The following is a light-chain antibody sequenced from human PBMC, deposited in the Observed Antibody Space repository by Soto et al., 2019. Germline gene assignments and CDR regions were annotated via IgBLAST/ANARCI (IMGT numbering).Light chain of an antibody. J-gene: IGKJ1*01. CDR2: DAS. Sequence: EIVLTQSPATLSLSPGERATLSCRASQSVSSYLAWYQQKPGQAPRLLIYDASNRATGIPARFSGSGSGTDFTLTIISLEPEDFAVYYCQQRSNWPWTFGQGTKVEI. V-gene: IGKV3-11*01. CDR1: QSVSSY. CDR3: QQRSNWPWT.